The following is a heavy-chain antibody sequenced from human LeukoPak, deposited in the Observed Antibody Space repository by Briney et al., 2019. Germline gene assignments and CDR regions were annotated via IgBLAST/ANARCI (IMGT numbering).Heavy chain of an antibody. CDR2: INPNSGGT. D-gene: IGHD3-3*01. CDR3: ARRTGYYDFWSGLYWFDP. V-gene: IGHV1-2*06. CDR1: GYTFTGYY. Sequence: ASVKVSCKASGYTFTGYYMHWVRQAPGQGLEWMGRINPNSGGTNYAQKLQGRVTMTTDTSTSTAYMELRSLRSDDTAVYYCARRTGYYDFWSGLYWFDPWGQGTLVTVSS. J-gene: IGHJ5*02.